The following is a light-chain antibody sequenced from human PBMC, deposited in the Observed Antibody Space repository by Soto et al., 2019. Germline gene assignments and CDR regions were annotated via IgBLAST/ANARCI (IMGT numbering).Light chain of an antibody. J-gene: IGKJ4*02. CDR1: QSMSSW. Sequence: QPPATLPPSPADRVTIKAGASQSMSSWLAWYQQKPGKAPKLLIYGASSLDSGIPSRFSGSGSGTEFTLTICGLQPDDFAMYYCQQYNSYPLTFGRGTKVDIK. V-gene: IGKV1-5*01. CDR3: QQYNSYPLT. CDR2: GAS.